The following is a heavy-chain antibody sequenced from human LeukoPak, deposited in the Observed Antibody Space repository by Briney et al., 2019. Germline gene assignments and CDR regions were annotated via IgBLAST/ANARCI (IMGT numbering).Heavy chain of an antibody. CDR3: ARDDYGSGIDY. J-gene: IGHJ4*02. Sequence: SETLSLTCTVSGGSISSGGYYWSWIRQYPGKGLEWIGYIYYSGSTYYNPSLKSRVTISVDTSKNQFSLKLSSVTAADTAVYYCARDDYGSGIDYWGQGTLVTVSS. D-gene: IGHD3-10*01. V-gene: IGHV4-31*03. CDR1: GGSISSGGYY. CDR2: IYYSGST.